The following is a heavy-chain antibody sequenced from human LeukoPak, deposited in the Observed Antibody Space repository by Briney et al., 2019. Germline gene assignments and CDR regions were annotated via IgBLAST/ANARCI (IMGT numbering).Heavy chain of an antibody. CDR3: ASRALDNWYFDV. CDR2: INYSGRT. J-gene: IGHJ2*01. CDR1: HDSIRCFF. Sequence: NLSETLSLTPTLSHDSIRCFFWIRKGPTPRKGLEWIAYINYSGRTNSNPSLKSRVTISVDTSKDEFSLRLGSVTAADTAVYYCASRALDNWYFDVWGRGTLVTVSS. D-gene: IGHD4/OR15-4a*01. V-gene: IGHV4-59*08.